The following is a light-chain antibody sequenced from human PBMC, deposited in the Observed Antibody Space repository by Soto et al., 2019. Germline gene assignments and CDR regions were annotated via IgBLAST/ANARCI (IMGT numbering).Light chain of an antibody. CDR3: SSYSSSGTLV. V-gene: IGLV2-14*01. J-gene: IGLJ3*02. Sequence: QSVLTRPASVSGSPGQSITISCTGTSSDIGGYNYVSWYQQHPGKAPKLMIYDVSNRPSGVFNRFSGSKSGNTASLTISGLQAEDEADYYCSSYSSSGTLVFGGGTKLTVL. CDR1: SSDIGGYNY. CDR2: DVS.